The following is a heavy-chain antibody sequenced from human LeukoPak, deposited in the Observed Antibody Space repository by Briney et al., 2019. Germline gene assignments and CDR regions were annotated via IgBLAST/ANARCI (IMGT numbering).Heavy chain of an antibody. Sequence: GGSLRLSGAASGFTFSSYAMSWVRQAPGKGLEWVSAISGSGGSTYYADSVKGRFTISRDNSKNTLYLQMNSLRAEDTAVYYCANDIYSGGSCYHLDWGQGTLVTVSS. V-gene: IGHV3-23*01. CDR1: GFTFSSYA. D-gene: IGHD2-15*01. CDR2: ISGSGGST. CDR3: ANDIYSGGSCYHLD. J-gene: IGHJ4*02.